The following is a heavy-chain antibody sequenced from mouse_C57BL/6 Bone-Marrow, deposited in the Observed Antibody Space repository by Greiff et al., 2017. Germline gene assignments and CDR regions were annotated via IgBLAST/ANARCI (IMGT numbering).Heavy chain of an antibody. CDR2: IYPGDGDT. D-gene: IGHD1-1*01. J-gene: IGHJ1*03. CDR1: GYAFSSSW. CDR3: ASPLYYGSRGWYFDV. V-gene: IGHV1-82*01. Sequence: QVQLKESGPELVKPGASVKISCKASGYAFSSSWMNWVKQRPGKGLEWIGRIYPGDGDTNYNGKFKGKATLTADKSSSTAYMQLSSLTSEDSAVYFCASPLYYGSRGWYFDVWGTGTTVTVSS.